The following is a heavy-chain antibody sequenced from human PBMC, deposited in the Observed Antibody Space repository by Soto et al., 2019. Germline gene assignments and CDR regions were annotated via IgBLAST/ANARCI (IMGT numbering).Heavy chain of an antibody. CDR2: IYYSGST. D-gene: IGHD3-22*01. V-gene: IGHV4-59*08. CDR1: GGSISSYY. Sequence: SETLSLTCIVSGGSISSYYWSWIRQPPGKGLEWIGYIYYSGSTNYNPSLKSRVTISADTSKNQFSLKLSSVTAADAAVYYCARSNRPITMTQLNWVDPWGQGTLVTVSS. CDR3: ARSNRPITMTQLNWVDP. J-gene: IGHJ5*02.